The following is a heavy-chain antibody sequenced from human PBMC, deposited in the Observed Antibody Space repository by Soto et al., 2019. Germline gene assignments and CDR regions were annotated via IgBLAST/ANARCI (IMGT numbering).Heavy chain of an antibody. CDR3: ASNTTVTTTHFDY. CDR2: IYYSGST. Sequence: SETLSLTCTVSGGSISRYYWSWIRQPPGKELERIGYIYYSGSTNYSPSLMSRATISVDTSKNLFSLQLLSVTAVDTAVYYCASNTTVTTTHFDYWGQGTPVT. CDR1: GGSISRYY. J-gene: IGHJ4*02. D-gene: IGHD4-17*01. V-gene: IGHV4-59*08.